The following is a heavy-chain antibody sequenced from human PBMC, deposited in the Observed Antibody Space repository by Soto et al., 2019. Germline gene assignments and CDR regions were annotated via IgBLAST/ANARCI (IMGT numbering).Heavy chain of an antibody. D-gene: IGHD3-9*01. CDR2: ISSSSSYI. J-gene: IGHJ3*02. CDR3: ARVLRYFDWSDGDFDI. Sequence: GWSLRLSCAASGFTFSSYSMNWVRQAPGKGLEWVSSISSSSSYIYYADSVKGRFTISRDNAKNSLYLQMNSLRAEDTAVYYCARVLRYFDWSDGDFDIWGQGTMVTVSS. CDR1: GFTFSSYS. V-gene: IGHV3-21*01.